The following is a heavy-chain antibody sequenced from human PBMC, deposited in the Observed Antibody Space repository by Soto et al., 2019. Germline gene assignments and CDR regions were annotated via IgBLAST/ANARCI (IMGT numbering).Heavy chain of an antibody. D-gene: IGHD3-3*01. CDR1: GGTFSSYS. J-gene: IGHJ5*01. CDR3: ATRLSISGVVMSWFDP. V-gene: IGHV1-69*01. Sequence: QVQLVQSGAEVKEPGSSVKVSCKASGGTFSSYSISWVRQAPGQGLEWMGGIIPILGTPQYARKFQGRVTITADESTTTGYMELSRLRSDDTAVYYCATRLSISGVVMSWFDPWGRGSLVTVSS. CDR2: IIPILGTP.